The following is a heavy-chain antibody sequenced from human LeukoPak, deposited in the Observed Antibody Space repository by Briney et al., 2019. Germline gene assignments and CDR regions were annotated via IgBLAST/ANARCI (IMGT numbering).Heavy chain of an antibody. J-gene: IGHJ4*02. D-gene: IGHD4-17*01. CDR3: ARGATVTGGHDY. CDR2: ISSSSTI. Sequence: GGSLRLSCAASGFTFSSYSMNWVRQAPGKGLEWVSYISSSSTIYYADSVKGRFTISRDNAKNSLYLQMNSLRAEDTAVYYCARGATVTGGHDYWGQGTLVTVSS. CDR1: GFTFSSYS. V-gene: IGHV3-48*01.